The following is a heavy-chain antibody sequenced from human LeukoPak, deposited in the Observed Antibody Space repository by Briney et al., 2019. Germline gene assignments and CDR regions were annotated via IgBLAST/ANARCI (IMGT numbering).Heavy chain of an antibody. D-gene: IGHD2-2*01. V-gene: IGHV3-30*04. Sequence: GGSLRLSCAASGFTFSSYAMHWVRKAPGKGLEWVAVISYDGSNKYYADSVKGRFTISRDNSKNTLYLQMNSLRAEDTAVYYCAREDIVVVPAAMVGSLDYWGQGTLVTVSS. J-gene: IGHJ4*02. CDR1: GFTFSSYA. CDR2: ISYDGSNK. CDR3: AREDIVVVPAAMVGSLDY.